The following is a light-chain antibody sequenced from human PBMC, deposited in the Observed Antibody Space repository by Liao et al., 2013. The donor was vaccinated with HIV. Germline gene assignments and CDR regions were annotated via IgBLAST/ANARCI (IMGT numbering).Light chain of an antibody. CDR3: QAWDSSTGV. Sequence: SYELTQSPSVSVSPGQTASITCSGDKLGHKYASWYQQKPGQSPVLVIYRDSKRPSGIPERFSGSNSGNTATLTISGTQAMDEADYYCQAWDSSTGVFGGGTKLTVL. CDR1: KLGHKY. CDR2: RDS. V-gene: IGLV3-1*01. J-gene: IGLJ2*01.